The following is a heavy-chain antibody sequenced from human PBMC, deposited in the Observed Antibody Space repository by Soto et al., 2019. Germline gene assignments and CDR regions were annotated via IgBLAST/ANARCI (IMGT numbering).Heavy chain of an antibody. CDR3: AKVNSIEGGNDYYDSSGLVGAFDI. Sequence: GGSLRLSCAASGFTFSSYAMSWVRQAPGKGLEWVSAISGSGGSTYYADSVKGRFTISRDNSKNTLYLQMNSLRAEDTAVYYCAKVNSIEGGNDYYDSSGLVGAFDIWGQGTMVTVSS. D-gene: IGHD3-22*01. CDR1: GFTFSSYA. J-gene: IGHJ3*02. CDR2: ISGSGGST. V-gene: IGHV3-23*01.